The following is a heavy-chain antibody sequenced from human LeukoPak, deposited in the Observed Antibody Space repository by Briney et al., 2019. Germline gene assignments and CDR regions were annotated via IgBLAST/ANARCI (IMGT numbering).Heavy chain of an antibody. Sequence: GGSLRLSCAASGFSFSDYSMNWVRQAPGKGLEWVSFISSYSTYIYYADSLKGRFTISRDNARNSLYLQMNSLRAEDTAVYYCARDSFAGYDSSGYSSYDYWGQGTLVTVSS. J-gene: IGHJ4*02. CDR1: GFSFSDYS. D-gene: IGHD3-22*01. V-gene: IGHV3-21*01. CDR3: ARDSFAGYDSSGYSSYDY. CDR2: ISSYSTYI.